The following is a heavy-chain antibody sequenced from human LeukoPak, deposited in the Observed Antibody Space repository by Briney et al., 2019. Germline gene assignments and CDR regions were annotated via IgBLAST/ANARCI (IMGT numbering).Heavy chain of an antibody. CDR1: GFTFSSYA. CDR2: ISSSGSTI. CDR3: AELGITMIGGV. V-gene: IGHV3-48*03. D-gene: IGHD3-10*02. J-gene: IGHJ6*04. Sequence: GGSLRLSCAVSGFTFSSYAMSWVRQAPGKGLEWVSYISSSGSTIYYADSVKGRFTISRDNAKNSLYLQMNSLRAGDTAVYYCAELGITMIGGVWGKGTTVTISS.